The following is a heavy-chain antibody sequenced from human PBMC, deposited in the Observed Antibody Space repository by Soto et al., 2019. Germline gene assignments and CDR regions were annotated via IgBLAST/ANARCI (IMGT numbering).Heavy chain of an antibody. Sequence: GASWKGSCKASGCTCTSYGISWVRQAPGQELEWIGWISAYNGNTNYAQKLQGRVTMTTDTSTSTAYMELRSLRSDDTAVYYCAKGGYNWNYGPGGWFDPWGQGTLVNVSS. J-gene: IGHJ5*02. D-gene: IGHD1-7*01. CDR3: AKGGYNWNYGPGGWFDP. CDR1: GCTCTSYG. V-gene: IGHV1-18*01. CDR2: ISAYNGNT.